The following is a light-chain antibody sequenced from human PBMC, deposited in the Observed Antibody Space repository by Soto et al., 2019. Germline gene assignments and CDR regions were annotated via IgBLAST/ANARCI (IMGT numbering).Light chain of an antibody. J-gene: IGKJ4*01. Sequence: DIQMTQSPSSLSASVGDRVTITCRASQSIVTYLNWYLQKPGKAPKLLIYAASNLQSGVPSRFSGSGSGTDFTLTISRLEPEDFAVYYCQQYGSSPRTFGGGTKVDIK. CDR3: QQYGSSPRT. V-gene: IGKV1-39*01. CDR1: QSIVTY. CDR2: AAS.